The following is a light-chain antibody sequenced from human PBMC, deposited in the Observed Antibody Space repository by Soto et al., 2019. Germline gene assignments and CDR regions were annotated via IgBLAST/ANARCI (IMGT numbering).Light chain of an antibody. CDR2: DVS. Sequence: QSALTQPASVSGSPGQSITISCTGTSSDVVGYDYVSWYQQHQGKDPKLMLYDVSDRPSGVSNRFSGSKSGNTASLTISGLQADDEAYYYCSAYTTGSTLVVFGGGTKLTVL. CDR1: SSDVVGYDY. V-gene: IGLV2-14*03. CDR3: SAYTTGSTLVV. J-gene: IGLJ2*01.